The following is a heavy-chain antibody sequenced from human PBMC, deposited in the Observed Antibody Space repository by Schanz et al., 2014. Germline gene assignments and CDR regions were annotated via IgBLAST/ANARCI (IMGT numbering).Heavy chain of an antibody. Sequence: EVQLVESGGGLVQPGGSLRLSCAASGFTFSSYCINWVRQAPGKGLEWVANINQDGSEKYYVDSVKGRFTISRDNAKNSLYLQMNSLTAEDTAVYYCARGVRIDYWCQGTLVTVSS. CDR1: GFTFSSYC. V-gene: IGHV3-7*01. J-gene: IGHJ4*02. CDR3: ARGVRIDY. D-gene: IGHD3-3*01. CDR2: INQDGSEK.